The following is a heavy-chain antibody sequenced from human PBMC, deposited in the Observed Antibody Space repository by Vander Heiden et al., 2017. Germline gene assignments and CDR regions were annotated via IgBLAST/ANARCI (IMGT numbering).Heavy chain of an antibody. V-gene: IGHV3-33*01. CDR2: IWYDGSNK. CDR1: GFTFSNYG. CDR3: ARDWESRRDYFDY. Sequence: QVQLVESGGGVVQPGRSLSLSCAASGFTFSNYGMHWVRQAPGKGLEWVALIWYDGSNKYYADSVKGRFAISRDNSKNTLYLQMNSLRAEDTAVYYCARDWESRRDYFDYWGQGTLVTVSS. J-gene: IGHJ4*02. D-gene: IGHD1-26*01.